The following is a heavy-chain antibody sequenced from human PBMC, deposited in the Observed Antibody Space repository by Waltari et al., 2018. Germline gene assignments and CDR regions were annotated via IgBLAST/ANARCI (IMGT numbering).Heavy chain of an antibody. V-gene: IGHV4-4*07. J-gene: IGHJ5*01. D-gene: IGHD6-13*01. CDR1: GASIRHFS. CDR3: ARMKNNRESAASWYPPSFDS. CDR2: IYTTGTP. Sequence: QVHLQASGTGLVTPSDTLSLTCSVYGASIRHFSWSCIRLSAAHGLEWVGRIYTTGTPNYSPALTSRVTMSIDTSKNLLSLNLRSVTAADTGTYYCARMKNNRESAASWYPPSFDSWGQGIHVTVSS.